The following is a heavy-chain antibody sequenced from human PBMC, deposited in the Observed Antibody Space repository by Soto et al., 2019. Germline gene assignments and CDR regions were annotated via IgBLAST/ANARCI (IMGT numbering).Heavy chain of an antibody. Sequence: XSVNVSCEASVYSFTSYGISWVRQAPGQGLEWMGWISAYNGNTNYAQKLQGRVTMTTDTSTSTAYMELRSLRSDDTAVYYCARDEGSSSWYGYYYYGMDVWGQGPTVTVFS. D-gene: IGHD6-13*01. J-gene: IGHJ6*02. CDR1: VYSFTSYG. CDR3: ARDEGSSSWYGYYYYGMDV. V-gene: IGHV1-18*01. CDR2: ISAYNGNT.